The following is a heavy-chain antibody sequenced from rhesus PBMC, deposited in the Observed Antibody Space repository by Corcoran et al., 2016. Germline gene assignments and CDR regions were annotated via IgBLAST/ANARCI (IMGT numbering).Heavy chain of an antibody. V-gene: IGHV3-201*01. CDR3: AKEILAAAGQFDY. J-gene: IGHJ4*01. CDR2: ISWSGGTT. D-gene: IGHD6-25*01. CDR1: GFTVDDYA. Sequence: EVQLVESGGGVVQPGGSLRLSCAASGFTVDDYAMHWVRQAPGKGLEWVSGISWSGGTTYYADSVKGRFTISRDNAKNSLYLQMGSLRAEDTALYYCAKEILAAAGQFDYWGQGVLVTVSS.